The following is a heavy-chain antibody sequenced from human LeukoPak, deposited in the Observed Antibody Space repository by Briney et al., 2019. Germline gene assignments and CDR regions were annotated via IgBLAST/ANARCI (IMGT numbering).Heavy chain of an antibody. J-gene: IGHJ4*02. V-gene: IGHV4-59*08. CDR2: INYSGST. CDR1: GGSISSYY. CDR3: ATGVGSYAYY. Sequence: PSETLPLTCTVSGGSISSYYWSWIRQPPGKGLEWIGYINYSGSTNYNPSLKSRVTISVDTSKNQFSLKLSSVTAADTAVYFCATGVGSYAYYWGQGTLVTVSS. D-gene: IGHD1-26*01.